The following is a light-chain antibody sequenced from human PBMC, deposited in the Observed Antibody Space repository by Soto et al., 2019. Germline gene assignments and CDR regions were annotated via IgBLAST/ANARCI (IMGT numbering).Light chain of an antibody. CDR3: QQYNNWPPLT. Sequence: DIVMTQSPATLSVSPGERATLSCRASQSVSSNLAWYQQKPGQAPRLLIYGASTRATGIPARFSGSGSGTAFTLTISSLQSEDFAVYYWQQYNNWPPLTFGHGTKVDI. J-gene: IGKJ3*01. V-gene: IGKV3-15*01. CDR2: GAS. CDR1: QSVSSN.